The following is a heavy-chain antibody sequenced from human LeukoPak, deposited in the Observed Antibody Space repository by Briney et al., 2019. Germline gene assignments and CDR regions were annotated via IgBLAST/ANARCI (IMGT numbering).Heavy chain of an antibody. CDR3: ARGGLSIMGY. Sequence: GGSLRLSCAASGFTFSTYWMSWVRQAPGKGLEWVANIKQDGSEKYSLDSVKGRFTISRDNARNSLYLQMNSLRAEDTAVYFRARGGLSIMGYWGQGTLVTVSS. V-gene: IGHV3-7*03. CDR2: IKQDGSEK. D-gene: IGHD2/OR15-2a*01. J-gene: IGHJ4*02. CDR1: GFTFSTYW.